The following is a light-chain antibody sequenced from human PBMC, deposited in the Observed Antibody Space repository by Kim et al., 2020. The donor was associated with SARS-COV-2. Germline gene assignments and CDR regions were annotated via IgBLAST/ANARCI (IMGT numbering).Light chain of an antibody. CDR1: QDIRND. V-gene: IGKV1-17*01. CDR2: GAS. J-gene: IGKJ5*01. CDR3: LQHNTYPIT. Sequence: ASVGDRVTITCRASQDIRNDLGWYQQNPGRAPKSLIDGASSLQSGVPSRFSGSGSGTEFTLTISSVQPEDFATYFCLQHNTYPITFGQGTRLEIK.